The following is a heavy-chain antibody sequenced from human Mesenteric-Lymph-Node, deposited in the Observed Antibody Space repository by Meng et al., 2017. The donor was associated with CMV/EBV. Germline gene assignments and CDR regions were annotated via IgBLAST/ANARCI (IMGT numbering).Heavy chain of an antibody. V-gene: IGHV4-59*01. CDR3: ARDFRGLNYALDY. Sequence: SETLSLTCTVSGGSINNYYWGWIRQPPGKGLEWIGYIYYSGTTNYNPSLKSRVTISIDTSKNQFSLKLTSETAADTAVYYCARDFRGLNYALDYWGQGTLVTVSS. CDR1: GGSINNYY. D-gene: IGHD3-10*01. J-gene: IGHJ4*02. CDR2: IYYSGTT.